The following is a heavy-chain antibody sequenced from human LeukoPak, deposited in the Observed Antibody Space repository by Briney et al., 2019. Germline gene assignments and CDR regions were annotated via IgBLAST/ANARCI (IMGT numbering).Heavy chain of an antibody. D-gene: IGHD2-15*01. CDR1: GFTFSSYS. CDR2: ISSSSSYI. CDR3: ARLDCSGGSCYSYFQH. J-gene: IGHJ1*01. Sequence: GGSLRLSCAASGFTFSSYSMNWVRQAPGKGLEWVSSISSSSSYIYYADSVKGRFTISRDNAKNSLYLQMNSLRAEDTAVYYCARLDCSGGSCYSYFQHWGQGTLVTVSS. V-gene: IGHV3-21*01.